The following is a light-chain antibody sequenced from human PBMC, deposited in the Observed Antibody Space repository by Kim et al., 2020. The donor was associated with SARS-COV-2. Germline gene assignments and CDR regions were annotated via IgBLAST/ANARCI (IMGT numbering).Light chain of an antibody. CDR2: GAS. J-gene: IGKJ1*01. CDR1: QSVNSN. CDR3: QQYNNWPRA. V-gene: IGKV3-15*01. Sequence: EIVMTQSPATLSVSPGERATLSCRASQSVNSNLAWYQQKPGQALRPLISGASTRATGIPARFSGSGSGTEFTLTISSLQSEDVAVYYCQQYNNWPRAFGQGTKVDIK.